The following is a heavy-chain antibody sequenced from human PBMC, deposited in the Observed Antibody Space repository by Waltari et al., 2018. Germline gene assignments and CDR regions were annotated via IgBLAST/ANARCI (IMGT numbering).Heavy chain of an antibody. J-gene: IGHJ5*02. Sequence: QLQLQESGPGLVKPSETLSLTCIVSGGSISISSHYWDWIRQPPGKGLEWIGSIYYNGRTQYNPSLKTRVTMSVGTSKNQFSLKMTSVTAADTAMYYCARGGTPDGWFDPWGQGTLVNVSS. CDR3: ARGGTPDGWFDP. CDR1: GGSISISSHY. CDR2: IYYNGRT. D-gene: IGHD2-15*01. V-gene: IGHV4-39*07.